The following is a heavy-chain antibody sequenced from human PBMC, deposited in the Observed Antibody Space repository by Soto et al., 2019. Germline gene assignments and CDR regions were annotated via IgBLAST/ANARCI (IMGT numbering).Heavy chain of an antibody. CDR1: GFTVSSNY. CDR2: ISWNSGSM. J-gene: IGHJ4*02. V-gene: IGHV3-23*01. CDR3: AKSPGMYYYDSSGYYHYDY. Sequence: GGSLRLSCAASGFTVSSNYVSWVRQAPGKGLEWVSGISWNSGSMGYADSVKGRFTISRDNSKNTLYLQMNSLRAEDTAVYYCAKSPGMYYYDSSGYYHYDYWGQGTLVTVSS. D-gene: IGHD3-22*01.